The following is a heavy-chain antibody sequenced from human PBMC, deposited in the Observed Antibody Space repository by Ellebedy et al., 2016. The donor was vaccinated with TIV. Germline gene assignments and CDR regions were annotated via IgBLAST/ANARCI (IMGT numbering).Heavy chain of an antibody. J-gene: IGHJ4*02. Sequence: PGGSLRLPCAASGFTFRSYVMHWVRQTPGKGLEWVAVISTDGNTKYYADSVKGRFTISRDNSRSTAYSQMDSLRRDDAAVYYCARSLRDANEVWGQGTQVTVS. D-gene: IGHD1-1*01. CDR1: GFTFRSYV. CDR3: ARSLRDANEV. CDR2: ISTDGNTK. V-gene: IGHV3-30*04.